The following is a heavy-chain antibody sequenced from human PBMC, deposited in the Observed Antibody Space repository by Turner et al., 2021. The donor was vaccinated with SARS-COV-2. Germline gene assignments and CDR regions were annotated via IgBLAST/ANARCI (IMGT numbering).Heavy chain of an antibody. V-gene: IGHV3-7*03. Sequence: EVQLVESGGVLVQPGESLRLSCAASGFTFSTYSMAWVRQAPGMGLEWVATILYPGGDTYYVDSVNGRFTVSRDMNSLYLKMISLRAEDTAIYYCVRAAPRNCAGQTCSLFDSWGQGTLVTVSS. CDR2: ILYPGGDT. CDR1: GFTFSTYS. CDR3: VRAAPRNCAGQTCSLFDS. D-gene: IGHD6-13*01. J-gene: IGHJ4*02.